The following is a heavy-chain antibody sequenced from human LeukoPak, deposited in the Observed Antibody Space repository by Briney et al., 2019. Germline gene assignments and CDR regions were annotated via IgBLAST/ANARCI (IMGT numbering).Heavy chain of an antibody. CDR2: ISGSGCST. CDR3: AKGGSSSWHSFDY. D-gene: IGHD6-13*01. V-gene: IGHV3-23*01. J-gene: IGHJ4*02. CDR1: GFTFSNYA. Sequence: GGSLRLSCAASGFTFSNYAMSWVRQAPGKGLEWVSGISGSGCSTYYADSVKGRFTISRDNSKNTLYLQMNSLRAEDTAVYYCAKGGSSSWHSFDYWGQGTLVTVSS.